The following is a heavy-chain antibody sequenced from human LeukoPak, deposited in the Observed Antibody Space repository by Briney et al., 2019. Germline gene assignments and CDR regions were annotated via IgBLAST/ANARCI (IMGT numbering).Heavy chain of an antibody. D-gene: IGHD6-19*01. V-gene: IGHV4-4*07. Sequence: TSETLSLTCAVYGGSFSGYYWSWIRQPAGKGLEWIGRIYTSGSTNYNPPLKSRVTMSVDTSKNQFSLKLSSVTAADTAVYYCARDFGSGWYVYYFDYWGQGTLVTVSS. J-gene: IGHJ4*02. CDR3: ARDFGSGWYVYYFDY. CDR2: IYTSGST. CDR1: GGSFSGYY.